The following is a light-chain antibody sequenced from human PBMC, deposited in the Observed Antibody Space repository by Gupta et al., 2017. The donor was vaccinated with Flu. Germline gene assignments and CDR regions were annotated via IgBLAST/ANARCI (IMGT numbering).Light chain of an antibody. J-gene: IGKJ3*01. CDR2: WAS. V-gene: IGKV4-1*01. CDR3: QEDADSSGFA. Sequence: LGERATINCKYSQSSCNADKNKNSLDWSKQKPGQPPRLLMYWASTREAGVQDRFIGSGVGIDVTLASTSRQAEDVAVYYCQEDADSSGFAFGHGTKV. CDR1: QSSCNADKNKNS.